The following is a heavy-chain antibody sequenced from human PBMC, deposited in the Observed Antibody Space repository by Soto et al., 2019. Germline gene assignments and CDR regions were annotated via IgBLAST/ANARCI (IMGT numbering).Heavy chain of an antibody. J-gene: IGHJ6*03. D-gene: IGHD2-15*01. CDR1: GYTFTSYD. CDR3: ARGVHAWWGYYYYYYMDV. Sequence: QVQRVQSGAEVKKPGASVKVSCKASGYTFTSYDSNWVRQAAGQGLEWMGWMNANSGNTGYAQKFQRRVTMTRNTSISTAYMELSSLRSEDTAVYYCARGVHAWWGYYYYYYMDVWGKGTTVTVSS. CDR2: MNANSGNT. V-gene: IGHV1-8*01.